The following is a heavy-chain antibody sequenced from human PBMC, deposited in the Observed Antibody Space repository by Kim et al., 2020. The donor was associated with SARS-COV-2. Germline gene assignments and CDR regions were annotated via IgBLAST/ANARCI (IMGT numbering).Heavy chain of an antibody. D-gene: IGHD6-13*01. CDR2: IYYSGNT. CDR1: GGSISSYY. Sequence: SETLSLTCTVSGGSISSYYWSWVRQPPGKGLEWIGYIYYSGNTNSNPSLKSRVSISVDTSKNQFSLKLNSVTAADTAVYYCARHSSSWYSDFDYWGQGTLVTVSS. J-gene: IGHJ4*02. V-gene: IGHV4-59*08. CDR3: ARHSSSWYSDFDY.